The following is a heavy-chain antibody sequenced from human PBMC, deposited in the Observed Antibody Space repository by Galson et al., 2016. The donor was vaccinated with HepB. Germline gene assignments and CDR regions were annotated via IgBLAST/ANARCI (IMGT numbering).Heavy chain of an antibody. D-gene: IGHD3-3*01. V-gene: IGHV3-15*01. CDR2: IKSKNDGGTT. Sequence: SLRLSCAASGFTFSNAWMSWVRQAPGKGLEWVGRIKSKNDGGTTDYAAPVKGRFTISRDDSKNTLYLQMNSLKTEDTAVYYCTSLSYDFWSAYYYCDYWGQGTQVTVSS. J-gene: IGHJ4*02. CDR3: TSLSYDFWSAYYYCDY. CDR1: GFTFSNAW.